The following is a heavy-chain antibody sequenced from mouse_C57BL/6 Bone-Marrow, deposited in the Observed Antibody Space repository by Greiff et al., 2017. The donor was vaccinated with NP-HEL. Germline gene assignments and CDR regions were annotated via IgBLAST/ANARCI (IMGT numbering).Heavy chain of an antibody. D-gene: IGHD2-1*01. Sequence: QVHVKQPGAELVKPGASVKLSCKASGYTFTSYWMQWVKQRPGQGLEWIGEIDPSDSYTNYNQKFKGKATLTVDTSSSTAYMQLSSLTSEDSAVYYCAREDYGNSFDYWGQGTTLTVSS. CDR1: GYTFTSYW. V-gene: IGHV1-50*01. CDR3: AREDYGNSFDY. CDR2: IDPSDSYT. J-gene: IGHJ2*01.